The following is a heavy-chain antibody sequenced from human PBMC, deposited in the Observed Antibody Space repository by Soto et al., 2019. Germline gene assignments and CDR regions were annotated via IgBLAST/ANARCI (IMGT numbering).Heavy chain of an antibody. D-gene: IGHD6-19*01. CDR1: GLIFSDYH. CDR3: AMLGGWSGGSSGMDV. Sequence: EVQLVESGGGLVQPGGSLRLSCAASGLIFSDYHMDWVRQTPGKGLEWVGRIRRKANGYTTEYAASVKGRFTISRDDSKNSLYLQMNSLKSEDTAVYYCAMLGGWSGGSSGMDVWGQGPTVTVSS. J-gene: IGHJ6*02. CDR2: IRRKANGYTT. V-gene: IGHV3-72*01.